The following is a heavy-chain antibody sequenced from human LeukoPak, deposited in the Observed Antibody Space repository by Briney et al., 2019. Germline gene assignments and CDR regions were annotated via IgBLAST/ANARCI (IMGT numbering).Heavy chain of an antibody. CDR2: ISGSGGST. CDR3: AKGRSTYNPWYYFDY. J-gene: IGHJ4*02. CDR1: GFTFSSYA. D-gene: IGHD5-24*01. Sequence: PGGSLRLSCAASGFTFSSYAMSWVRQAPGKGLEWVSAISGSGGSTYYADSVKGRFAISRDSSKNTLYLQMNSLRPQDTAVYFCAKGRSTYNPWYYFDYWGQGTLVTVSS. V-gene: IGHV3-23*01.